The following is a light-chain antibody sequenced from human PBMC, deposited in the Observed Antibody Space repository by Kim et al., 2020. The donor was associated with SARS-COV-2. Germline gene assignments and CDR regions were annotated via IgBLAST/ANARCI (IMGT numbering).Light chain of an antibody. CDR2: EDT. CDR3: LAWDGSSWV. V-gene: IGLV3-1*01. CDR1: KLGNRY. Sequence: VSPGQTANIACSGDKLGNRYASWYQQMSGQSPVLVIYEDTKRPSGIPERFSGSNSGNTATPTISETQSVDESDYYCLAWDGSSWVFGGGTKLTVL. J-gene: IGLJ3*02.